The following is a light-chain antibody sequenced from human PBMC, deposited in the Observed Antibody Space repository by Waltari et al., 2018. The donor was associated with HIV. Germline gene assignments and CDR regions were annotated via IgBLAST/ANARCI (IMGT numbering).Light chain of an antibody. V-gene: IGKV3-15*01. CDR1: QTVHSD. CDR2: GAS. J-gene: IGKJ4*02. CDR3: QQYKGWPLT. Sequence: DIVMTQSPATLSVSPGERAALSCRASQTVHSDLGWYQQKPGQPPRLLVYGASTRPTGMPARFSGSGYGTDVTLIISSLQSDDFAIYCCQQYKGWPLTFGRGTKVVIK.